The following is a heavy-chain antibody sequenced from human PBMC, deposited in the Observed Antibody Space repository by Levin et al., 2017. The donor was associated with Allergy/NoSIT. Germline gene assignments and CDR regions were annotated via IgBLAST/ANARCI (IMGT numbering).Heavy chain of an antibody. Sequence: ASVKVSCAASGFTFDDYGMSWVRQAPGKGLEWVSGINWNGGSTGYADSVKGRFTISRDNAKNSLYLQMNSLRAEDTALYHCARGSGYDYSDAFDYWGQGTLVTVSS. CDR3: ARGSGYDYSDAFDY. CDR1: GFTFDDYG. D-gene: IGHD5-12*01. V-gene: IGHV3-20*01. J-gene: IGHJ4*02. CDR2: INWNGGST.